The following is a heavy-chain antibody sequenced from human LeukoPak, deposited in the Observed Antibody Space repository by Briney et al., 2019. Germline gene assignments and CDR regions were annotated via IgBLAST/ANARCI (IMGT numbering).Heavy chain of an antibody. CDR2: INPNSGGT. CDR3: AAYSYGYDFLDY. CDR1: GYTFTGYY. D-gene: IGHD5-18*01. J-gene: IGHJ4*02. V-gene: IGHV1-2*02. Sequence: ASVKVSCKASGYTFTGYYIHWVRQAPGQGLEWMGWINPNSGGTNYAQKFQGRVTMTRDTSISTAYMELSRLRSDDTAVYYCAAYSYGYDFLDYWGQGTLVTVSS.